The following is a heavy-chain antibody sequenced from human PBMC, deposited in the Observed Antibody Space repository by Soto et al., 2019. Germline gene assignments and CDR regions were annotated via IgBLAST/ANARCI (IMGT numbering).Heavy chain of an antibody. Sequence: QVQPVQSGAEVKKPGASVKVSCKASGYTFTSYAMHWVRQAPGQRLEWMRWINAGNGNTKYSQKFQGRVTITRDTSASTAYMELSSLRSEDTAVYYCARGDGYYYFDYWGQGTLVTVSS. D-gene: IGHD3-22*01. V-gene: IGHV1-3*01. CDR2: INAGNGNT. CDR1: GYTFTSYA. J-gene: IGHJ4*02. CDR3: ARGDGYYYFDY.